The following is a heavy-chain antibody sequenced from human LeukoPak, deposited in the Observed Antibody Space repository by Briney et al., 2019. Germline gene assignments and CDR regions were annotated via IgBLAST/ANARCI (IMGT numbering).Heavy chain of an antibody. V-gene: IGHV5-51*01. D-gene: IGHD4-23*01. CDR3: ARRVVAMADYGGNSGAFDI. CDR1: GYSFTSYW. Sequence: GESLKISCKGSGYSFTSYWIGWVRQTPGNGLEWMGIIYPGDSDTRYSPSFQGQVTISADKSISTAYLQWSSLKASDTAMYYCARRVVAMADYGGNSGAFDIWGKGKMVTVSS. CDR2: IYPGDSDT. J-gene: IGHJ3*02.